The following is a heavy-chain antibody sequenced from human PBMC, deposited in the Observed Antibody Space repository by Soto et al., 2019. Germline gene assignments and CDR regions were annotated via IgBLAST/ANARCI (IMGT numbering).Heavy chain of an antibody. J-gene: IGHJ6*02. Sequence: QVQLQQWGAGLLKPSETLSLTCAVYGGSFSGYFWTWIRQAPGKGLEWIGKINHSGGTNYNSSLKSRVTISVDTSKNQLSLILSAVTAADTAVYYCARDRQYYHFWSGYQNEGPYGMDVWGQGTTVTGSS. D-gene: IGHD3-3*02. V-gene: IGHV4-34*02. CDR3: ARDRQYYHFWSGYQNEGPYGMDV. CDR2: INHSGGT. CDR1: GGSFSGYF.